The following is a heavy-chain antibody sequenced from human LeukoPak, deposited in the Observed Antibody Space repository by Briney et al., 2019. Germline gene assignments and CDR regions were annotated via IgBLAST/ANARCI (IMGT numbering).Heavy chain of an antibody. CDR3: ARDSGYYDFWSGYYPFDY. CDR2: ISAYNGNT. Sequence: ASVKVSCKASGYTFTSYGISWVRQAPGQGLEWMGWISAYNGNTNYAQKLQGRVTMTTDTSTSTAYMELRSLRSDDTAVYYCARDSGYYDFWSGYYPFDYWGQGTLVIVSS. D-gene: IGHD3-3*01. V-gene: IGHV1-18*01. J-gene: IGHJ4*02. CDR1: GYTFTSYG.